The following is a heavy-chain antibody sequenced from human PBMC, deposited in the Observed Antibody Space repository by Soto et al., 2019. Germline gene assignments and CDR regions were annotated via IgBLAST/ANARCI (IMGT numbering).Heavy chain of an antibody. J-gene: IGHJ6*02. CDR1: GFTLSTYE. D-gene: IGHD6-13*01. V-gene: IGHV3-74*01. CDR3: ARGAAAGTFLRSYYYYGMDV. Sequence: GGSLRLSCAASGFTLSTYEMHWVRQGTGKGLEGVGTNSDGGSTSYADSVKGRFTISRDNAKNTLYLQMNSLRAEDTAVYYCARGAAAGTFLRSYYYYGMDVWGQGTTVTVSS. CDR2: TNSDGGST.